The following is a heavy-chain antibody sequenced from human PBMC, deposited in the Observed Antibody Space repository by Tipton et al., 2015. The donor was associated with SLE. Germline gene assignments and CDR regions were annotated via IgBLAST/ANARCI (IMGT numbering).Heavy chain of an antibody. D-gene: IGHD2-2*02. J-gene: IGHJ6*02. V-gene: IGHV3-30*02. CDR3: ARPSVVPTAIHYYYGMDV. CDR1: GFTFSSYG. Sequence: SLRLSCAASGFTFSSYGIHWVRQAPGKGLEWVAFIRYDGSNKYYADSVKGRFTISRDNSKNTLYLQMNSLRAEDTAVYYCARPSVVPTAIHYYYGMDVWGQGTTVTVSS. CDR2: IRYDGSNK.